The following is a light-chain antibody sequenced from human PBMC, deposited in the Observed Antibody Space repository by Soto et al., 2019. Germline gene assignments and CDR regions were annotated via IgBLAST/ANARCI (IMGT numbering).Light chain of an antibody. CDR1: QSVLYSSNNKNY. CDR2: WAS. Sequence: DIVMTQSPDSLAVSLGERATINCKSSQSVLYSSNNKNYLAWYQQKPGQPPKPLIYWASTRESGVPDRFSGGGSGTDFTLTISSLQAEDVAVYFCQQYYSSQWTFGQGTKVEIK. V-gene: IGKV4-1*01. J-gene: IGKJ1*01. CDR3: QQYYSSQWT.